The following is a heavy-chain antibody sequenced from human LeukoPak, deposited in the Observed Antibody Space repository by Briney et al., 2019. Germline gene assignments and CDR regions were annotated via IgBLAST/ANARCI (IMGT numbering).Heavy chain of an antibody. V-gene: IGHV4-34*09. CDR1: GFTFSSYA. CDR3: AREGGSYIAAAGNFDY. Sequence: LSCAASGFTFSSYAMSWVRQAPGKGLEWIGEINHSGSTNSNPSLKSRVTISVDTSKNQFSLKLSSVTAADTAVYYCAREGGSYIAAAGNFDYWGQGTLVTVSS. J-gene: IGHJ4*02. CDR2: INHSGST. D-gene: IGHD6-13*01.